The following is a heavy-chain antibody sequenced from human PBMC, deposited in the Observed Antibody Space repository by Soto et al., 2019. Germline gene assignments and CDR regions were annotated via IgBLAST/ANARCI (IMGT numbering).Heavy chain of an antibody. D-gene: IGHD6-6*01. V-gene: IGHV1-2*04. CDR2: INPNSGGT. CDR1: GYTFTGYY. J-gene: IGHJ3*02. CDR3: ARDWGYSSSSPAFDI. Sequence: ASVKVSCKASGYTFTGYYMHWVRQAPGQGLEWVGWINPNSGGTNYAQKFQGWVTMTRDTSISTAYMELSRLRSDDTAVYYCARDWGYSSSSPAFDIWGQGTMVTVSS.